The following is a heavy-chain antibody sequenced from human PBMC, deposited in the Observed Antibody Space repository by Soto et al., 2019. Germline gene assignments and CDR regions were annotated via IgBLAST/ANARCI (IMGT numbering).Heavy chain of an antibody. D-gene: IGHD3-9*01. CDR2: IYYSGST. V-gene: IGHV4-31*03. J-gene: IGHJ6*02. Sequence: PSETLSLTCTVSGGSISSGGYYWSWIRQHPGKGLEWIGYIYYSGSTYYNPSLKSRVTISVDTSKNQFSLKLSSVTAADTAVYYCARDRVLRYFDWVDYYYGMDVWGQGTTVT. CDR1: GGSISSGGYY. CDR3: ARDRVLRYFDWVDYYYGMDV.